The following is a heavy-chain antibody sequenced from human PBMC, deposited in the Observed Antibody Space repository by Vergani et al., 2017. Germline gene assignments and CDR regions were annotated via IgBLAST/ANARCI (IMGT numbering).Heavy chain of an antibody. V-gene: IGHV1-2*02. CDR3: ARDPYLTGATPPYNWFDP. D-gene: IGHD3-9*01. J-gene: IGHJ5*02. Sequence: QVQLVQSGAEVKKPGASVKVSCKASGYTFTGYYMHWVRQAPGQGLEWMGWINPNSGGTNYAQKFQGRVTMTRDTSISTAYMELSRLRSDDTAVYYCARDPYLTGATPPYNWFDPCGQGTLVTVSS. CDR2: INPNSGGT. CDR1: GYTFTGYY.